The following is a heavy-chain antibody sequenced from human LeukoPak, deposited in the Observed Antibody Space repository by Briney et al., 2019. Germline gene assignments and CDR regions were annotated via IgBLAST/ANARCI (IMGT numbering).Heavy chain of an antibody. CDR1: GFTFSNYW. J-gene: IGHJ6*03. CDR3: ARVSSGSYFGYYYYYMDV. Sequence: PGGSLRLSCAASGFTFSNYWMHWVRQAPGKGLVWVSGINSDGSSTSYADSVKGRFTISRDNAKNTLYLQMSSLRAEDTAVYYCARVSSGSYFGYYYYYMDVWGKGTTVTVSS. V-gene: IGHV3-74*01. D-gene: IGHD1-26*01. CDR2: INSDGSST.